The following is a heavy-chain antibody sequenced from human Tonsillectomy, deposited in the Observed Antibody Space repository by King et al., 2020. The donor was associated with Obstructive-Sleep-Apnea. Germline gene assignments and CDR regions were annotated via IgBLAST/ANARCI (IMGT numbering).Heavy chain of an antibody. D-gene: IGHD2-8*02. Sequence: QLQESGPGPVKPSETLSLICTVSGGSISSSGHYWAWIRQPPGKGLEWIGSIHYSGSTYYNPSLRGRVSVSVDTSKNQFSLKMSSVTAADTAVYYCVRDWWPWCLDVWGQGTTVTVS. V-gene: IGHV4-39*07. J-gene: IGHJ6*02. CDR2: IHYSGST. CDR1: GGSISSSGHY. CDR3: VRDWWPWCLDV.